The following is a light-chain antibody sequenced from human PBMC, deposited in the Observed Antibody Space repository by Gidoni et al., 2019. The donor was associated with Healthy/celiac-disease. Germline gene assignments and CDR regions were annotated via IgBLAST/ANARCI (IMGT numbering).Light chain of an antibody. CDR3: QQYYSTLT. Sequence: DIVMTQSLDSMAVSLGDTATINCKSSQSALYSPNNKNYLAWYQKKPGQPPKLLLYWASTRESGVPDRFSGSGSGTDFTLTISSLQAEDVAVYYCQQYYSTLTFGGGTKVEIK. J-gene: IGKJ4*01. V-gene: IGKV4-1*01. CDR1: QSALYSPNNKNY. CDR2: WAS.